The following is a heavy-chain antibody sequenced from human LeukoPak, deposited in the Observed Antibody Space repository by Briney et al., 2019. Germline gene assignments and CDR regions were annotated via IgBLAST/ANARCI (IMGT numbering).Heavy chain of an antibody. CDR2: INHSGST. CDR1: GGSFSGYY. J-gene: IGHJ6*02. V-gene: IGHV4-34*01. Sequence: PSETLSLTCAVYGGSFSGYYWSWIRQPPGKGLEWIGEINHSGSTNYNPSLKSRVIISVDTSKNQFSLKLSSVTAADTAVYYCARMGLWFGDRADYYGMDVWGQGTTVTVSS. CDR3: ARMGLWFGDRADYYGMDV. D-gene: IGHD3-10*01.